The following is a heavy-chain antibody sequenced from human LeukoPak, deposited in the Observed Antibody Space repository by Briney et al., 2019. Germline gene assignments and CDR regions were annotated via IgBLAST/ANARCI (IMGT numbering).Heavy chain of an antibody. CDR3: AKDRPNFHENSGHYYRRDGDS. V-gene: IGHV3-23*01. J-gene: IGHJ5*01. CDR2: MCGTAGCT. D-gene: IGHD3-22*01. CDR1: GFTFYMYA. Sequence: GGSLRLSCQASGFTFYMYAMHWVRQAPGKGLEWVASMCGTAGCTFYPDSVKGRFTISRDNSKNVLYLRMNSLTAEDTAIYYCAKDRPNFHENSGHYYRRDGDSWGQGTLVTVSS.